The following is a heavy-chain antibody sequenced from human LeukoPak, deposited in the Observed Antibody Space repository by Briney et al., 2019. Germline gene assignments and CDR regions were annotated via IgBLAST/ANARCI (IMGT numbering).Heavy chain of an antibody. CDR2: ISYDGTNK. Sequence: PGGSLRLSCAASGFTFNSYTMHWVRQAPGKGLEWVSVISYDGTNKYYGDPVKGQFTISRDNSKNTLYLQMNSLRAEDTAVYYCASGWDVWWAFDYWGQGTLVTVSS. CDR3: ASGWDVWWAFDY. CDR1: GFTFNSYT. D-gene: IGHD3-16*01. V-gene: IGHV3-30*04. J-gene: IGHJ4*02.